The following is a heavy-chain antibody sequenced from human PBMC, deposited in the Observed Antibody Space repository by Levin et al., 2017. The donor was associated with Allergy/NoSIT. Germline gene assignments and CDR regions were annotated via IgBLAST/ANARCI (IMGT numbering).Heavy chain of an antibody. CDR1: GYTFNLYG. V-gene: IGHV1-18*01. D-gene: IGHD3-22*01. Sequence: ASVKVSCKASGYTFNLYGITWVRQAPGQGLEWMGWISGHNGNTDYSQKFQGRVTMTTDTSTSTVYMELRSLRSDDTAVYYCARGEYHDSSGYYGHWGQGTLVTVST. CDR3: ARGEYHDSSGYYGH. J-gene: IGHJ4*02. CDR2: ISGHNGNT.